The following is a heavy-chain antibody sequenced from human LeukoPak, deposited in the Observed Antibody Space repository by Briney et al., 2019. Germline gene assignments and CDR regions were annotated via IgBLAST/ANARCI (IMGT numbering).Heavy chain of an antibody. J-gene: IGHJ3*02. CDR1: GGSINNYY. CDR2: IYARGST. Sequence: SETLSLTCTVSGGSINNYYWSWIRQPAGKGLEWIGRIYARGSTNYNPSLKSRVTMSVDTSKNQFSLKLSSVTAADTAVYYCARGRYCSADICSGGDAFDIWGQGTMVSVSS. CDR3: ARGRYCSADICSGGDAFDI. D-gene: IGHD2-15*01. V-gene: IGHV4-4*07.